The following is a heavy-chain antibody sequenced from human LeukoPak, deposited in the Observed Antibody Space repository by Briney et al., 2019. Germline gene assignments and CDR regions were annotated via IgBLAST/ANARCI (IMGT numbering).Heavy chain of an antibody. V-gene: IGHV4-34*01. Sequence: SETLSLTCAVYGGSFSGYYWSWIRQPPGKGLEWIGEINHSGSTNYNPSLKSRVTISVDTSKNQFSLKLSSVTAADTAVCYCAVGAVAGGPFDYWGQGTLVTVSS. CDR1: GGSFSGYY. D-gene: IGHD6-19*01. CDR2: INHSGST. CDR3: AVGAVAGGPFDY. J-gene: IGHJ4*02.